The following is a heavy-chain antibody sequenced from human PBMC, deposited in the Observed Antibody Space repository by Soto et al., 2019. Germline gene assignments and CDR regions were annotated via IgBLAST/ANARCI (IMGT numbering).Heavy chain of an antibody. CDR2: ISNSGGST. D-gene: IGHD3-3*01. CDR1: GFTFSSYS. V-gene: IGHV3-23*01. J-gene: IGHJ3*02. Sequence: EVQLLESGGGFVQPGGSLRISCAASGFTFSSYSMTWLRQAPGKGLEWVSTISNSGGSTYYIDSVKGRFTISRDNSKNTLYLQMNSLRAEDTAVYFCAKDWTSIWGQGTMVTVSS. CDR3: AKDWTSI.